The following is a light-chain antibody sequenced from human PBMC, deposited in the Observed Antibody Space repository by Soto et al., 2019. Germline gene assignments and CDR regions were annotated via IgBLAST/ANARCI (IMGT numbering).Light chain of an antibody. CDR3: LQYSSNPRT. Sequence: DIQMTQSPSSLSASVGDRVTITCRASQAIRYDLGWYQQKPGTAPKRLIYATFTLQSGVTSRFSGSGSGTEFTLTINSLQPEDFATYYCLQYSSNPRTFGQGTRVDI. J-gene: IGKJ1*01. CDR2: ATF. V-gene: IGKV1-17*01. CDR1: QAIRYD.